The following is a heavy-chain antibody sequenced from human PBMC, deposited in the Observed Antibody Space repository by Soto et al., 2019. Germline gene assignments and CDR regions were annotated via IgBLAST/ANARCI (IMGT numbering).Heavy chain of an antibody. D-gene: IGHD3-10*01. Sequence: EVQVLESGGGLVQPGGSPRLSCAASGFTFSSYVMSWVRQAPGKGLEWVSGISGSGGSTYYADSVKGRFTISRDNSKNTLFLQMNSLRAEDTAVYYCVKDSDYGSGTYPYYFAYWGQGSLVTVSS. J-gene: IGHJ4*02. CDR2: ISGSGGST. CDR1: GFTFSSYV. V-gene: IGHV3-23*01. CDR3: VKDSDYGSGTYPYYFAY.